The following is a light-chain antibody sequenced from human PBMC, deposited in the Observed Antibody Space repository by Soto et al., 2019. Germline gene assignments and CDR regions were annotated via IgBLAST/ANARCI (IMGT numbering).Light chain of an antibody. CDR1: SSNIGSNY. V-gene: IGLV1-47*01. Sequence: QSVLTQPPSASGTPGRRVTISCSGSSSNIGSNYVYWYQQLPGTAPKLLIYRNNQRPSGVPDRFSGSKSGTSASLAISGLRSEDEADYYCAAWDDSLRGVVFGGGTQLTVL. J-gene: IGLJ2*01. CDR2: RNN. CDR3: AAWDDSLRGVV.